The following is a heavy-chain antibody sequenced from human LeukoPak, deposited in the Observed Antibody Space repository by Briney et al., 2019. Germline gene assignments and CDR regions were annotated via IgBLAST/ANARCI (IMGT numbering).Heavy chain of an antibody. J-gene: IGHJ4*02. CDR3: TTTITFGGVIVIR. CDR1: GFTFSSYS. D-gene: IGHD3-16*02. Sequence: PGGSLRLSCAASGFTFSSYSMSWVRQAPGKGLEWFGRIKSKTDGGTTDYAAPVKGRFTISRDDSKNTLYLQMNSLKTEDTAVYYCTTTITFGGVIVIRWGQGTLVTVSS. CDR2: IKSKTDGGTT. V-gene: IGHV3-15*01.